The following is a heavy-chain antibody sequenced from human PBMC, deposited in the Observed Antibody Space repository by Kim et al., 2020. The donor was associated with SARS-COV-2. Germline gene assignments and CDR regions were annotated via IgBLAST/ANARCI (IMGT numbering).Heavy chain of an antibody. V-gene: IGHV3-30*01. Sequence: AASWKGRFTNSRDNSKNTLYLQMNSLGAEDTAVYYCARSIAGSYYYGMDVWGQGTTVTVSS. D-gene: IGHD6-6*01. J-gene: IGHJ6*02. CDR3: ARSIAGSYYYGMDV.